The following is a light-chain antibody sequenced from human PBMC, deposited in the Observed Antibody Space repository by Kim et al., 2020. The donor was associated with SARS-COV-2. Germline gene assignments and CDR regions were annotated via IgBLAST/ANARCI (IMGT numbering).Light chain of an antibody. CDR2: GNS. J-gene: IGLJ2*01. V-gene: IGLV1-40*01. Sequence: TVNISCTGSTSNIGAGYGVHWYQQLPGTAPKLLIYGNSNRPSGVPDRFSGSKSGTSASLAITGLQAEDEADYYCQSYDSSLSGSVFGGGTQLTVL. CDR1: TSNIGAGYG. CDR3: QSYDSSLSGSV.